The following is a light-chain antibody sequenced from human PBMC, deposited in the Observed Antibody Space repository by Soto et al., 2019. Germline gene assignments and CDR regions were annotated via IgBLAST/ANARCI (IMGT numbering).Light chain of an antibody. CDR3: HQRQSWPRT. Sequence: PGERAAISCRASQYITTRLAWYQHRPGQAPRLLIYQTSIRAAGIPARFSASGSGTDFTLTISDVQPEDFALYYCHQRQSWPRTFGQGTKVDIK. CDR2: QTS. CDR1: QYITTR. V-gene: IGKV3-11*01. J-gene: IGKJ1*01.